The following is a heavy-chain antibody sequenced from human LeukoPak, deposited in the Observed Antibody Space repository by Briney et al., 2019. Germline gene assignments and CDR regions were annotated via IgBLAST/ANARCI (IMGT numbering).Heavy chain of an antibody. CDR3: ARGYPLAVAGTGNAFDI. Sequence: GASVKVSCKASGGTFSSYAISWVRQAPGQGLEWMGGIIPIFGTANYAQKFQGRVTITADESTSTAYMELSSLRSENTAVYYCARGYPLAVAGTGNAFDIWGQGTMVTVSS. V-gene: IGHV1-69*13. D-gene: IGHD6-19*01. J-gene: IGHJ3*02. CDR2: IIPIFGTA. CDR1: GGTFSSYA.